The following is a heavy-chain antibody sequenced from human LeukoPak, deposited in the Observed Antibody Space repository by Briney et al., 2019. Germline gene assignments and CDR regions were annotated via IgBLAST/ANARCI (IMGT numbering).Heavy chain of an antibody. CDR1: GGSISSGTYY. Sequence: SETLSLTCTVSGGSISSGTYYWSWIRQPPGKGLEWIGTFLYSGGTYYNPSLKSRVTISVDTSKNQFSLKVNSVTAADTAVYYCTREGEGRWLQSGYWGQGTLVTVSS. V-gene: IGHV4-39*07. CDR2: FLYSGGT. J-gene: IGHJ4*02. CDR3: TREGEGRWLQSGY. D-gene: IGHD5-24*01.